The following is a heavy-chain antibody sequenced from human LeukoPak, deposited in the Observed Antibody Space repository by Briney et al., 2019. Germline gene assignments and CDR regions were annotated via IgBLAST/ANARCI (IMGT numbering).Heavy chain of an antibody. V-gene: IGHV3-66*02. CDR2: IYSGGSP. CDR3: AGAASSGPFYYYMDV. CDR1: GFTVSNNY. Sequence: GGSLRLSCAASGFTVSNNYMIWVRQAPGKGLECISVIYSGGSPFYADSVKGRFTISRDNSENTLSLQMNSLRGEDTAVYYCAGAASSGPFYYYMDVWGKGSTVTVSS. D-gene: IGHD3-3*01. J-gene: IGHJ6*03.